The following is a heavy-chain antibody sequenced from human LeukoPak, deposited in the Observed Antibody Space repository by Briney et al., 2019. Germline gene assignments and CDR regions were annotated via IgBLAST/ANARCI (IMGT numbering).Heavy chain of an antibody. Sequence: ASVKVSCKASGYTFTGYYMHWVRQAPGQGLEWMGWINPNSGGTNYAQKFQGRVTMTRDTSISTAYMELSRLRSDDTAVYYCAREVPYCSSTSCPPFDYWGQGTLVTVSS. D-gene: IGHD2-2*01. CDR3: AREVPYCSSTSCPPFDY. CDR2: INPNSGGT. J-gene: IGHJ4*02. V-gene: IGHV1-2*02. CDR1: GYTFTGYY.